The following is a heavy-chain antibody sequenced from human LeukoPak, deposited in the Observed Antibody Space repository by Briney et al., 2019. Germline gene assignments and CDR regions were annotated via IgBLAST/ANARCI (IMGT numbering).Heavy chain of an antibody. CDR3: AREQTSYYDILTGYRYSDY. D-gene: IGHD3-9*01. J-gene: IGHJ4*02. CDR2: IYYSGST. CDR1: CGSVGSGSYY. Sequence: SETLSLTCTLACGSVGSGSYYWSWIRQPPGKGLEWIGYIYYSGSTNYNPSLKSRVTISVDTSKTQFSLYLSSVTAADTAVYYCAREQTSYYDILTGYRYSDYWGQGTLVTVSS. V-gene: IGHV4-61*01.